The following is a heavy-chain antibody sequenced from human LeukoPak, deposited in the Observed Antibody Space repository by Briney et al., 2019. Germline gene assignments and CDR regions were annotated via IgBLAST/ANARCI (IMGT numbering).Heavy chain of an antibody. CDR2: ISGSGGST. D-gene: IGHD2-15*01. CDR3: AKDRSGATPRPLYYFDY. J-gene: IGHJ4*02. CDR1: GFTFSSYA. V-gene: IGHV3-23*01. Sequence: GGCLRLSCAASGFTFSSYAMSWVRQAPGKGLEWVSAISGSGGSTYHADSVKGRFTIARDNSKNTLYLQMNSLRAEDTAVYHCAKDRSGATPRPLYYFDYWGQGTLVTVSS.